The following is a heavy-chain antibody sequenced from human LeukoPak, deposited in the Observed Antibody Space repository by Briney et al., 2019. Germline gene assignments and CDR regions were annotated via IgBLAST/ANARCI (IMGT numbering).Heavy chain of an antibody. Sequence: SETLSLTCTVSGGSISYYYWSWLRQPPGKGLEWVGYIYYSGNTNYNPSLKSRVTISVDTSKNQFSLKLNSMTAADTAVYYCVRHDGDYVFDCWGQGTVVTVSS. CDR3: VRHDGDYVFDC. J-gene: IGHJ4*02. V-gene: IGHV4-59*08. D-gene: IGHD4-17*01. CDR1: GGSISYYY. CDR2: IYYSGNT.